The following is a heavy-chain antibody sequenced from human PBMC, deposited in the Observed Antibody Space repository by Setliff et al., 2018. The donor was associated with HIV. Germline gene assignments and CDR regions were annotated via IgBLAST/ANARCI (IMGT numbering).Heavy chain of an antibody. Sequence: KPSETLSLTCTVSGGSVTSYYWSWIRQSPEKGLEWIGYIYHTGITNYNPSLKSRLSTSIDTSKNQFSLSLRSVTAADTAVYYCARGSWKDGAQGYFFDHWGQGTLVTVSS. J-gene: IGHJ4*02. CDR2: IYHTGIT. D-gene: IGHD1-1*01. CDR1: GGSVTSYY. V-gene: IGHV4-59*02. CDR3: ARGSWKDGAQGYFFDH.